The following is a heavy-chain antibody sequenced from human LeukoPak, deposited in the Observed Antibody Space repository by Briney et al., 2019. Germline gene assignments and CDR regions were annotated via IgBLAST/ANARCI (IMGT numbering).Heavy chain of an antibody. Sequence: PGGSLRLSCAASGFTFSSYWMHWVRQAPGKGLEWVSVIYSGGSTYYADSVKGRFTISRDNSKNTLYLQMNSLRAEDTAVYYCARARGGYDILTGYYNDAFDIWGQGTMVTVSS. D-gene: IGHD3-9*01. CDR2: IYSGGST. CDR3: ARARGGYDILTGYYNDAFDI. V-gene: IGHV3-53*01. J-gene: IGHJ3*02. CDR1: GFTFSSYW.